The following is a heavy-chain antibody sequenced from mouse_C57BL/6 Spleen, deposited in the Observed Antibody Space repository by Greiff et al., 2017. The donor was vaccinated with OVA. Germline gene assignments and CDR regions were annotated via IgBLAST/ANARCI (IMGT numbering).Heavy chain of an antibody. D-gene: IGHD1-1*01. J-gene: IGHJ1*03. CDR1: GFTFSDYY. Sequence: EVMLVESEGGLVQPGSSMKLSCTASGFTFSDYYMAWVRQVPEKGLEWVANINYNGSSTYYLDSLKSRFIISRDNAKNILYLQMSSLKSEDTATYYCAREFITTVDWYFDVWGTGTTVTVSS. CDR2: INYNGSST. CDR3: AREFITTVDWYFDV. V-gene: IGHV5-16*01.